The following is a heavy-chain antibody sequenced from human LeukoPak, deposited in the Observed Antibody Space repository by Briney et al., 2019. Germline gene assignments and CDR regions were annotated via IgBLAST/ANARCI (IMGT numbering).Heavy chain of an antibody. CDR1: GFTFSSYW. D-gene: IGHD6-19*01. CDR3: ARYSSGWSFGY. Sequence: PGGSLRLSCAASGFTFSSYWMTWVRQAPGKGLEWVANIKQDGSEKYYVDSVKGRFTISRDNAKNSLYLQMNSLRADDTAVYYCARYSSGWSFGYWGQGTLVTVSS. J-gene: IGHJ4*02. CDR2: IKQDGSEK. V-gene: IGHV3-7*01.